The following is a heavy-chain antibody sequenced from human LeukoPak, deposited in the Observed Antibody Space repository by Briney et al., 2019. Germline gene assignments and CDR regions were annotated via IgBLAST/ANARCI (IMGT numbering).Heavy chain of an antibody. V-gene: IGHV3-66*01. D-gene: IGHD6-19*01. CDR3: ARAGWYTQRYYFDY. CDR2: IYSGGST. J-gene: IGHJ4*02. CDR1: GSTVSSNY. Sequence: GGSLRLSCAASGSTVSSNYMSWVRQAPGKGLEWVSVIYSGGSTYYADSVKGRFTISRDNSKNTLYLQMNSLRAEDTAVYYCARAGWYTQRYYFDYWGQGTLVTVSS.